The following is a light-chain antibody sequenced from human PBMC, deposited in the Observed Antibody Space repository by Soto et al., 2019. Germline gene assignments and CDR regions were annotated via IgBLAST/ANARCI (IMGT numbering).Light chain of an antibody. V-gene: IGKV1-9*01. CDR2: AAS. CDR1: QDISSH. J-gene: IGKJ4*01. CDR3: QQVNTYPLT. Sequence: DIQLTQSPSFLSASVGDRVTITCRASQDISSHLAWYQQKPGKAPKLLIYAASTLQSGVPSGFGGSGSGTEFTLTITSLQPEDFATYYCQQVNTYPLTFGGGTKVEIK.